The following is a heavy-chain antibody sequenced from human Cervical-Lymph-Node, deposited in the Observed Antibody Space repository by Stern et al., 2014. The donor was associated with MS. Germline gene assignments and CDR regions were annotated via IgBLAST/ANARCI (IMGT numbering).Heavy chain of an antibody. CDR2: ISYDGSNQ. Sequence: QMQLVQSGGGVVQPGRSLRLSCAASGFTFSSFAMHWVRQAPGKGLEWVATISYDGSNQDYLDSVKGRLTVTRDNSKNKLFLQMNSLKTDDTAVYTCAKSTRAVLGATRNPFGMDVWGQGTTVTVSS. V-gene: IGHV3-30*18. J-gene: IGHJ6*02. D-gene: IGHD1-26*01. CDR3: AKSTRAVLGATRNPFGMDV. CDR1: GFTFSSFA.